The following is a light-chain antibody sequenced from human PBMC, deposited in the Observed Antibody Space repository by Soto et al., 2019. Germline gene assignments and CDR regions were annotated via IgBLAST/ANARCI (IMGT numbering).Light chain of an antibody. Sequence: QSVLTHPASVSVSPGQSLTISCTGTSSDVGSYNLVSWYQQHPGKAPKLMIYEDSKRPSGVSNRFSGSKSVNTASLTISGLQAEDEADYFCCSYAGSSTYVFGTGTKVSVL. CDR2: EDS. J-gene: IGLJ1*01. V-gene: IGLV2-23*01. CDR1: SSDVGSYNL. CDR3: CSYAGSSTYV.